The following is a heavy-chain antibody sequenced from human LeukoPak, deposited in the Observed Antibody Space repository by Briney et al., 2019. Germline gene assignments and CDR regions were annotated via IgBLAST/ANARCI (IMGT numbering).Heavy chain of an antibody. J-gene: IGHJ3*02. D-gene: IGHD3-9*01. CDR3: AKEGYDILTSSYKDAFDI. CDR2: ISYDGSNK. V-gene: IGHV3-30*18. Sequence: GGSLRLSCAASGFIFSTYGMHWVRQAPGKGLEWVAVISYDGSNKYYADSVKGRLTISRDNSKNTLYLQLNSLRAEDTAVYYCAKEGYDILTSSYKDAFDIWGQGTMVTVSS. CDR1: GFIFSTYG.